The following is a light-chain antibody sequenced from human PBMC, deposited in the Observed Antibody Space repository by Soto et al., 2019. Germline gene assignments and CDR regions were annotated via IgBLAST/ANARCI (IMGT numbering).Light chain of an antibody. V-gene: IGKV1-27*01. CDR1: QGIRNF. Sequence: DIPMTQSTPSLSASVGDRVTITCRASQGIRNFVAWYQQKPGKAPKLLIYAASTLQSGVPSRFSGSGSGTDFTLTINSLQPEDVATYSCQKYSSVPVFGPGTKVEIK. CDR2: AAS. CDR3: QKYSSVPV. J-gene: IGKJ3*01.